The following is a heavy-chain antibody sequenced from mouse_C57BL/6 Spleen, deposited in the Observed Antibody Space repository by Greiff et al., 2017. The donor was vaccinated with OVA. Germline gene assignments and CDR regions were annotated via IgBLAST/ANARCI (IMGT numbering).Heavy chain of an antibody. CDR1: GYTFTDYE. CDR2: IDPETGGT. CDR3: TRNPHYCASINWDFDV. D-gene: IGHD1-2*01. J-gene: IGHJ1*03. Sequence: QVQLQQSGAELVRPGASVTLSCKASGYTFTDYEMHWVKQTPVHGLEWIGAIDPETGGTAYNQKFKGKAILTADKSSSTAYMELRSLTSEDSAVYYGTRNPHYCASINWDFDVWGKGTTVTVSS. V-gene: IGHV1-15*01.